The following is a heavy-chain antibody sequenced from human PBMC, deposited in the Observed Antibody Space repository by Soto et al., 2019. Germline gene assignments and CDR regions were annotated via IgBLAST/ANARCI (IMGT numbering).Heavy chain of an antibody. CDR3: ARSQLLRQIVVVLAAIDG. V-gene: IGHV1-69*02. CDR1: GGTFSSYT. J-gene: IGHJ4*02. CDR2: IIPILGIA. Sequence: QVQLVQSGAEVKKPGSSVKVSCKASGGTFSSYTISWVRQAPGQGLEWMGRIIPILGIANYAQKFQGRVTITADKSTSTAYMELSSLRSEDTAVYYCARSQLLRQIVVVLAAIDGWGQGTLVTVSS. D-gene: IGHD2-2*01.